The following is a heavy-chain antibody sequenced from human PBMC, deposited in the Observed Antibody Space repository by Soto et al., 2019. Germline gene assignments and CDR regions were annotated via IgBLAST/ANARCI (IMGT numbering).Heavy chain of an antibody. CDR2: IGTAGDT. Sequence: GSLRLSCEASGFTFSGFDMHWVRQPTGKGLEWVSTIGTAGDTYYAVSVKGRFTIPRDNAKNSLSLQMNSLRAGDTAVYFCARGQEVGAHFFDSWGQGT. CDR1: GFTFSGFD. V-gene: IGHV3-13*01. CDR3: ARGQEVGAHFFDS. D-gene: IGHD2-15*01. J-gene: IGHJ4*02.